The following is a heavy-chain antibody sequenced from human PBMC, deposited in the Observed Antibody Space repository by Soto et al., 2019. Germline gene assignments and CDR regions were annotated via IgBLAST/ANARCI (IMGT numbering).Heavy chain of an antibody. V-gene: IGHV3-72*01. D-gene: IGHD3-22*01. CDR3: ARLTMTGRWNYVDY. CDR2: TRNKANSYTT. CDR1: GFTFSDHY. J-gene: IGHJ4*02. Sequence: EVQLVESGGGLVQPGGSLRLSCAASGFTFSDHYMDWVRQAPGKGLEWVGRTRNKANSYTTEYAASVKGRFTISRDDSKNSLYLQMNSLKTEDTAVYYCARLTMTGRWNYVDYWGQGTLVTVSS.